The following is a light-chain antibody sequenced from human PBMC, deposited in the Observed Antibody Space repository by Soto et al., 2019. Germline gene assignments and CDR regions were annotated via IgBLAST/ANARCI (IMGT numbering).Light chain of an antibody. Sequence: QAVVTQPPSVSGAPGQRVTISCTGSSSNIGAGYDVHWYQQLPGTAPKLLIYSDNSRPSGVPDRLSGSKSGTSASLAITGLQAEDEADYYCQSFDSSLSGWVFGGGTKLTVL. CDR1: SSNIGAGYD. CDR3: QSFDSSLSGWV. V-gene: IGLV1-40*01. J-gene: IGLJ3*02. CDR2: SDN.